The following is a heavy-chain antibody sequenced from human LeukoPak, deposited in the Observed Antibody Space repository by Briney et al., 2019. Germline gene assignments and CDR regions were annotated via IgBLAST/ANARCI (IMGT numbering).Heavy chain of an antibody. Sequence: SQTLSLTCTVSGGSISSGGYYWSWIRQHPGKGLEWIGYIYYSGSTYYNPFLKSRVTISVDTSKNQFSLKLSSVTAADTAVYYCARDRRVVAGTEGFDYWGQGTLVTVSS. CDR1: GGSISSGGYY. J-gene: IGHJ4*02. CDR2: IYYSGST. CDR3: ARDRRVVAGTEGFDY. D-gene: IGHD2-15*01. V-gene: IGHV4-31*03.